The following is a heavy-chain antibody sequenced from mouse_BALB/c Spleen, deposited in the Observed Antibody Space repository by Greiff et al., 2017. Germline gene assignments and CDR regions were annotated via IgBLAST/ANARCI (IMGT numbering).Heavy chain of an antibody. CDR1: GFTFSSYA. V-gene: IGHV5-6-5*01. CDR3: AREATVVGAMDY. Sequence: EVHLVESGGGLVKPGGSLKLSCAASGFTFSSYAMSWVRQTPEKRLEWVASISSGGSTYYPDSVKGRFTISRDNARNILYLQMSSLRSEDTAMYYCAREATVVGAMDYWGQGTSVTVSS. D-gene: IGHD1-1*01. J-gene: IGHJ4*01. CDR2: ISSGGST.